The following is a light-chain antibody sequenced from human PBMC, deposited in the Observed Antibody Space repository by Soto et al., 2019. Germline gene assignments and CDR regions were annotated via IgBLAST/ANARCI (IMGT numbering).Light chain of an antibody. CDR1: SGHSSYA. Sequence: QSVLTQSPSASASLGASVKLTCTLSSGHSSYAIAWHQQQPEKGPRYLMKLNXXXXXXXXXXIXXXXSGSSSGAERYLTISSLQSXXEADYYCQTWGTGILFGGGTKLTVL. V-gene: IGLV4-69*01. CDR3: QTWGTGIL. J-gene: IGLJ2*01. CDR2: LNXXXXX.